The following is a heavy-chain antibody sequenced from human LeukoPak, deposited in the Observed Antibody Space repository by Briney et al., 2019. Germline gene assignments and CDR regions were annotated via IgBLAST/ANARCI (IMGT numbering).Heavy chain of an antibody. V-gene: IGHV3-48*03. D-gene: IGHD3-10*01. CDR3: ARLPTMVRGVIPSFDP. Sequence: GGSLRPSCAASGLTFSSYEMNWVRQAPGKGLEWVSYISSSGSTIYYADSVKGRFTISRDNAKNSLYLQMNSLRAEDTAVYYCARLPTMVRGVIPSFDPWGQGTLVTVSS. CDR2: ISSSGSTI. J-gene: IGHJ5*02. CDR1: GLTFSSYE.